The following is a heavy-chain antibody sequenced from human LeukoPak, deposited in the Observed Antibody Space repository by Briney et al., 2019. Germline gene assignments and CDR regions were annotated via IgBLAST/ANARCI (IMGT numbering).Heavy chain of an antibody. CDR3: ARHLPMNPTYYDFWSGYYLTYYYGMDV. V-gene: IGHV4-39*01. CDR1: GGSISSSSYY. J-gene: IGHJ6*02. CDR2: IYYSGST. Sequence: PSETLSLTCTVSGGSISSSSYYWGWIRQPPGKGLEWIGSIYYSGSTYYNPSLKSRVTISVDTSKNQFSLKLSSVTAADTAVYYCARHLPMNPTYYDFWSGYYLTYYYGMDVWGQGTTVTVSS. D-gene: IGHD3-3*01.